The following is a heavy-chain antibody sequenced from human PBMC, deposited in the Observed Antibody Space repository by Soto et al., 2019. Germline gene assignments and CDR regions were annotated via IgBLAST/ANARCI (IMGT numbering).Heavy chain of an antibody. Sequence: GASVKVSCKASGYAFTSYGISWVRQAPGQGLEWMGWISAYNGNTNYAQKLQGRVTMTTDTSTSTAYMELRSLRSDDTAVFYCARDRGIVGIAVAGNDYWGQGTLVTVSS. V-gene: IGHV1-18*01. J-gene: IGHJ4*02. CDR2: ISAYNGNT. D-gene: IGHD6-19*01. CDR1: GYAFTSYG. CDR3: ARDRGIVGIAVAGNDY.